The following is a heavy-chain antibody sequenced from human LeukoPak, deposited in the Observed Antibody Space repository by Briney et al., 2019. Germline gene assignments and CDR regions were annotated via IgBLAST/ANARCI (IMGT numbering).Heavy chain of an antibody. J-gene: IGHJ4*02. CDR1: GDSVSSNSAA. D-gene: IGHD3-22*01. Sequence: SQTLPLTCAISGDSVSSNSAAWNWIRQSPSRGLEWLGRTYYRSKWYNDYAVSVKSRITINPDTSKNQFSLQLNSVTPEDTAVYYCARACTSNYYDSSALDYWGQGTLVTVSS. V-gene: IGHV6-1*01. CDR3: ARACTSNYYDSSALDY. CDR2: TYYRSKWYN.